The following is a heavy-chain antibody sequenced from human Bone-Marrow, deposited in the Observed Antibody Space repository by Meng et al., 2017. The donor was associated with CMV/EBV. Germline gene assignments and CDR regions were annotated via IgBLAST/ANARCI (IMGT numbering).Heavy chain of an antibody. D-gene: IGHD2-2*03. Sequence: SVKVSCKASGDTFSLYTITWVRQAPGQGLEWVGRIIPIVGIANYAQRFQGRLMITADKSTRTAYMELSSLRSEDTAVYYCARDLDIVVVPAALNWFDPWGQGTLVTVSS. CDR1: GDTFSLYT. CDR3: ARDLDIVVVPAALNWFDP. CDR2: IIPIVGIA. J-gene: IGHJ5*02. V-gene: IGHV1-69*04.